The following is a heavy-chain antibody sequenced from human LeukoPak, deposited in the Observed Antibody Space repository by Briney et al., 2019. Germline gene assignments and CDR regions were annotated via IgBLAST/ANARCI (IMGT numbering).Heavy chain of an antibody. CDR3: ARDLGPYYFDY. CDR1: GFTFSSYW. Sequence: GGSLRLSCAASGFTFSSYWMSWVRQAPGKWLEWVANIKQDGSEKYYVDYVKGRFTISRDNAKNSLYLQMNSLRAEDTAVYYCARDLGPYYFDYWGQGPLVTVSS. D-gene: IGHD3-10*01. CDR2: IKQDGSEK. V-gene: IGHV3-7*01. J-gene: IGHJ4*02.